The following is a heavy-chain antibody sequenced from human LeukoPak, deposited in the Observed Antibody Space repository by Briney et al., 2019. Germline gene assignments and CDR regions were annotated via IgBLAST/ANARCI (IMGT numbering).Heavy chain of an antibody. CDR2: INTNTGNP. J-gene: IGHJ4*02. V-gene: IGHV7-4-1*02. Sequence: ASVKVSCKASGYTFTSYAMNWVRQAPGQGLEWMGWINTNTGNPTYAQGFTGRFVFSLDTSVSTAYLQISSLKAEDTAVYYCARGEIVVVPAATFDFDYWAREPWSPSPQ. CDR1: GYTFTSYA. CDR3: ARGEIVVVPAATFDFDY. D-gene: IGHD2-2*01.